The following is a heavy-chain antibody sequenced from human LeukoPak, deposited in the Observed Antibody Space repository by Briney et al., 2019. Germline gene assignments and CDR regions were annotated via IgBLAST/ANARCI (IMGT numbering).Heavy chain of an antibody. J-gene: IGHJ6*02. D-gene: IGHD3-9*01. Sequence: SETLSLTCAVFGGSFSGYYWSWIRQSPEKGLEWIGEMSHTGATNYNPSLKSRVTVSVDTSRKQFSLNLRSVTAADTAVYYCARGLHYNILTGGMDVWGQGTTVIVSS. CDR3: ARGLHYNILTGGMDV. CDR1: GGSFSGYY. V-gene: IGHV4-34*01. CDR2: MSHTGAT.